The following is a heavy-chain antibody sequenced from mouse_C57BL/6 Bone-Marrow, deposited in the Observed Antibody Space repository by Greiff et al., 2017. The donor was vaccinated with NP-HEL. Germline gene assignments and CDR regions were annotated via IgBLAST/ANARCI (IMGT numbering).Heavy chain of an antibody. J-gene: IGHJ3*01. CDR1: GYTFTDYY. CDR3: ARDYDGAFAY. CDR2: INPNNGGT. V-gene: IGHV1-26*01. Sequence: EVQLQQSGPELVKPGASVKISCKSSGYTFTDYYMNWVKQSHGKSLEWIGDINPNNGGTSYNQKFKGKATLTVDKSSSTAYMELRSLTSEDSAVYYCARDYDGAFAYWGQGTLVTGSA. D-gene: IGHD2-4*01.